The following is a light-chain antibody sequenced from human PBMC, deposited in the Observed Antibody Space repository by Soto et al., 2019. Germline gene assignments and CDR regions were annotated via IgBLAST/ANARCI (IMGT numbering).Light chain of an antibody. V-gene: IGLV2-11*03. CDR3: ASYAGGNQV. Sequence: SGSPGQSITLSCAGTMRDVGAYNLVSWYQQHPGRAPQLMIYDVTKRPSGVRDRFSASKSGNTASLTISGLLAEDEADYYCASYAGGNQVFGSGTKVTV. J-gene: IGLJ1*01. CDR1: MRDVGAYNL. CDR2: DVT.